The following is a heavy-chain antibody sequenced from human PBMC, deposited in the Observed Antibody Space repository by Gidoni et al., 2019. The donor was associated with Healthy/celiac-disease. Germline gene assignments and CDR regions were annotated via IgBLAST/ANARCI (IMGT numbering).Heavy chain of an antibody. Sequence: EVQLVESAGGLVQPQGSLILSCAASGFTVSSNYMSWVRQAPGKGLEWVSVIYSGGSTYYADSVKGRFTISRDNYKNTLYLQMNSLRAEDTAVYYCARGGRPQYAFDDWGQGTLVTVSS. CDR2: IYSGGST. CDR3: ARGGRPQYAFDD. J-gene: IGHJ4*02. V-gene: IGHV3-66*02. D-gene: IGHD2-8*01. CDR1: GFTVSSNY.